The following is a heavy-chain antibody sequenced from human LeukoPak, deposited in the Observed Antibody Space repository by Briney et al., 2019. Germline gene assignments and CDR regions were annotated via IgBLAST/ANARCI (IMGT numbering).Heavy chain of an antibody. J-gene: IGHJ5*02. CDR1: GGSIAGTHSY. D-gene: IGHD1-26*01. CDR2: IYYSGST. Sequence: SQTLSLTCTVSGGSIAGTHSYWGWIRQSPGKGLEWIGSIYYSGSTYYNPSLKSRVTISVDTSKNQFSLRLTSVTAADTAVFYCARGGVGPTTNWFDPWGQGTLVTVSS. V-gene: IGHV4-39*07. CDR3: ARGGVGPTTNWFDP.